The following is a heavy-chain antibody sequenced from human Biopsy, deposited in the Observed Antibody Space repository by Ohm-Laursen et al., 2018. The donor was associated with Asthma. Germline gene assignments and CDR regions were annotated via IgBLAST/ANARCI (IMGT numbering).Heavy chain of an antibody. J-gene: IGHJ4*02. Sequence: LTCAASRFRLSNHGMHTVRQSAGQGLGCVAVISFDGTNRNYTDSVNGRFTISRDNSRNTLHLEMNSLRAEDTAVYFCAKEVFPGWELRRGPDSWGQGTLVTVSS. V-gene: IGHV3-30*18. D-gene: IGHD1-26*01. CDR3: AKEVFPGWELRRGPDS. CDR2: ISFDGTNR. CDR1: RFRLSNHG.